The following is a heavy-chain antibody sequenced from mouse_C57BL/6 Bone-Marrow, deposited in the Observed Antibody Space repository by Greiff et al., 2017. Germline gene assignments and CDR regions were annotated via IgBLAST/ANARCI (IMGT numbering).Heavy chain of an antibody. V-gene: IGHV1-9*01. CDR1: GYTFTGYW. CDR3: AREYYGSSYPHWYFDV. CDR2: ILPGSGST. D-gene: IGHD1-1*01. J-gene: IGHJ1*03. Sequence: VQLQQSGAELMKPGASVKLSCKATGYTFTGYWIEWVKQRPGHGLEWIGEILPGSGSTNYNEKFKGKATFTADTSSNTAYMQLRRLTTEDSAIYYCAREYYGSSYPHWYFDVWGTGTTVTVAS.